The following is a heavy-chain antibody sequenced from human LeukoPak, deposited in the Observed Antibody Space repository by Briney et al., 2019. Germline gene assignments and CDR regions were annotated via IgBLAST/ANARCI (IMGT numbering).Heavy chain of an antibody. CDR1: GFTFSNYG. V-gene: IGHV3-33*01. D-gene: IGHD3-22*01. CDR2: IWYDGTNK. J-gene: IGHJ4*02. Sequence: HPGKSLRLSCAASGFTFSNYGMHWVRQAPRKGLEWVAVIWYDGTNKYYADSVKGRFTISRDNFKSTLYLQMNSLRAEDTAVYYCARWYYYESRGYLDYWGQGTLVTVSS. CDR3: ARWYYYESRGYLDY.